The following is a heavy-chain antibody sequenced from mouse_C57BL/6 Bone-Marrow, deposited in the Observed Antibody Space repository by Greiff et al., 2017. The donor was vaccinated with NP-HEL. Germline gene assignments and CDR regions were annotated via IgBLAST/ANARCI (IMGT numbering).Heavy chain of an antibody. CDR3: ANYYGSTYWYFDV. CDR1: GYTFTSYG. Sequence: LEESGAELARPGASVKLSCKASGYTFTSYGISWVKQRPGQGLEWIGEIYPRSGNTYYNEKFKGKATLTADKSSSTAYMELRSLTSEDSAVYFCANYYGSTYWYFDVWGTGTTVTVSS. D-gene: IGHD1-1*01. CDR2: IYPRSGNT. J-gene: IGHJ1*03. V-gene: IGHV1-81*01.